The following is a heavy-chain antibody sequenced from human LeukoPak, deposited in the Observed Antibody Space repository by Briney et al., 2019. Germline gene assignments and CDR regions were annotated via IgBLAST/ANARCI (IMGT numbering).Heavy chain of an antibody. J-gene: IGHJ4*02. CDR1: GFFFDDYG. Sequence: PGGSLRLSCAASGFFFDDYGMHWVRQVPGKGLEWVSGISWQSNTRKYADSVRGRSTISRDNAKNSVYLQMNSLRAEDTGVYYCVSGDTGPFEYWGQGTLVTVSS. V-gene: IGHV3-9*01. CDR2: ISWQSNTR. CDR3: VSGDTGPFEY. D-gene: IGHD5-18*01.